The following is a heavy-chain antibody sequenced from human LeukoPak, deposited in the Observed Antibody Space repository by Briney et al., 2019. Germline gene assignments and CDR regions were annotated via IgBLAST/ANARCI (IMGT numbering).Heavy chain of an antibody. D-gene: IGHD6-13*01. CDR1: GFTFSSYG. V-gene: IGHV3-30*03. CDR2: ISYDGSNK. Sequence: PGRSLRLSCAASGFTFSSYGMHWVRQAPGKGLEWVAVISYDGSNKYYADSVKGRFTISRDNSKNTLYLQMNSLRAEDTAVYYCAIIAAAGGDFDYWGQGTLVTVSP. J-gene: IGHJ4*02. CDR3: AIIAAAGGDFDY.